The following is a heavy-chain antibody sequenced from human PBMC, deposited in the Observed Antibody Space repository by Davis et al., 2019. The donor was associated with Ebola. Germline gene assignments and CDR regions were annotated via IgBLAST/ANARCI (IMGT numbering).Heavy chain of an antibody. CDR2: ISHDGTVT. Sequence: PGGSLRLSCAASGFTFGTSWVHWVRQAPGKGLVWVSRISHDGTVTTYADSVKGRFTVSRDNAKNMVYLQMVSLRADDTAVYFCTRDKDWMLFDYWGQGALVTVSS. CDR1: GFTFGTSW. V-gene: IGHV3-74*03. J-gene: IGHJ4*02. D-gene: IGHD3/OR15-3a*01. CDR3: TRDKDWMLFDY.